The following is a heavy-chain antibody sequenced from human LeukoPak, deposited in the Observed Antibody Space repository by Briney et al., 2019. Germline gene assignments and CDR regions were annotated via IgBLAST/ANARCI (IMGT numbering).Heavy chain of an antibody. CDR3: ARRRAVVVVAATYNWFDP. CDR1: GGSFSGYY. Sequence: SETLSLTCAVYGGSFSGYYWSWIRQPPGKGLEWIGEINHSGSTNYNPSLKSRVTISVDTSKNQFSLKLSSVTAADTAVYYCARRRAVVVVAATYNWFDPWGQGTLVTVSS. V-gene: IGHV4-34*01. J-gene: IGHJ5*02. CDR2: INHSGST. D-gene: IGHD2-15*01.